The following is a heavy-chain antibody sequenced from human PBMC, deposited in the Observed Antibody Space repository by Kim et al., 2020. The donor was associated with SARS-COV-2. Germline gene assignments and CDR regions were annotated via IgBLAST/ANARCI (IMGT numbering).Heavy chain of an antibody. D-gene: IGHD2-8*01. CDR2: IIPIFGTA. J-gene: IGHJ6*02. CDR1: GGTFSSYA. V-gene: IGHV1-69*13. CDR3: ASKLGYCTNGVCFEVNYYYYGMDV. Sequence: SVKVSCKASGGTFSSYAISWVRQAPGQGLEWMGGIIPIFGTANYAQKFQGRVTITADESTSTAYMELSSLRSEDTAVYYCASKLGYCTNGVCFEVNYYYYGMDVWGQGTTVTVSS.